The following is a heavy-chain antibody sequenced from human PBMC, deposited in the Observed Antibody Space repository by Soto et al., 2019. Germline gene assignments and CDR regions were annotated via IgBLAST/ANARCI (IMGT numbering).Heavy chain of an antibody. J-gene: IGHJ4*02. V-gene: IGHV3-30*04. CDR3: ARSGNSAVADSFDF. CDR2: ISRDGSNK. CDR1: GFTFSRYA. D-gene: IGHD3-10*01. Sequence: QVQVVESGGGVVQPGRSLRLSCAASGFTFSRYAIHWVRQAPGKGLEWVAVISRDGSNKYYVDSVKGRFTISRDNSKNTLYLQMNSLRDEDTAVYYCARSGNSAVADSFDFWGQGTLVTVSS.